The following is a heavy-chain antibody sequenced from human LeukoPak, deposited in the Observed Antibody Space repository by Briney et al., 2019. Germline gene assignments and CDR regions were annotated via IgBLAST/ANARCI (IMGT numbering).Heavy chain of an antibody. Sequence: GGSLRLSCAASGFTFDDYAMHWDRQAPGKGLEWVSGISWNSGSIGYVDSVKGRFTISRDNAKNSLYLQMNSLRAEDTAVYYCVKDNRRYCTNGVCYGSWGMDVWGQGTTVTVSS. V-gene: IGHV3-9*01. D-gene: IGHD2-8*01. CDR3: VKDNRRYCTNGVCYGSWGMDV. CDR1: GFTFDDYA. J-gene: IGHJ6*02. CDR2: ISWNSGSI.